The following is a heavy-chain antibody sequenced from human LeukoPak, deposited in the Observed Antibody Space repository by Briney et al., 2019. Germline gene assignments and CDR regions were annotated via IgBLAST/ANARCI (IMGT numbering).Heavy chain of an antibody. D-gene: IGHD1-26*01. J-gene: IGHJ3*02. CDR1: GASITSCY. CDR3: VRDGANWEEPNDAFDT. CDR2: LYTTGTT. V-gene: IGHV4-4*07. Sequence: SETLSLTCAVSGASITSCYWSWARQSAGKGLEWIGRLYTTGTTNYNPSLTSRVTMSGDSSKNQLSLTLTSVTTADTAVYYCVRDGANWEEPNDAFDTWGQGTLLTVSS.